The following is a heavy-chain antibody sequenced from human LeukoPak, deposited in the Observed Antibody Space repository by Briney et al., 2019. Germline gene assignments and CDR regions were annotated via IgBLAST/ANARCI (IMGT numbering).Heavy chain of an antibody. Sequence: ASVKVSCKASGYTFTGYYMHWVRQAPGQGLEWMGWINPNSGGTNYAQKFQGRVTMTRDTSISTAYMELSRLRSDDTAVYYCALYYHGSGNPYYYYYYMDVWGKGTTVTVSS. CDR3: ALYYHGSGNPYYYYYYMDV. V-gene: IGHV1-2*02. J-gene: IGHJ6*03. CDR1: GYTFTGYY. D-gene: IGHD3-10*01. CDR2: INPNSGGT.